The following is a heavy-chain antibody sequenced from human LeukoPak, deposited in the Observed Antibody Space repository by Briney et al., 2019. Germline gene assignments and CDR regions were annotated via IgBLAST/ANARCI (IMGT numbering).Heavy chain of an antibody. Sequence: GGSLRLSCAASGFTFSSYAMSWVRQAPGKGLEWVSGITGGGTTTHHADSVKGRFTISRDNSRNTLYLQMNSLRAEDTAVYYCARSGLSRFGFWGQGTLVTVSS. CDR3: ARSGLSRFGF. V-gene: IGHV3-23*01. CDR1: GFTFSSYA. D-gene: IGHD2/OR15-2a*01. CDR2: ITGGGTTT. J-gene: IGHJ4*02.